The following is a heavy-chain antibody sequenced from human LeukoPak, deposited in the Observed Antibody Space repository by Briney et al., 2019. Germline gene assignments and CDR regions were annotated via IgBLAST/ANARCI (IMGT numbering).Heavy chain of an antibody. CDR3: TTGGSYTASTGDFDY. D-gene: IGHD2-2*02. J-gene: IGHJ4*02. CDR2: ILSKAGGETR. Sequence: GGSLRLSCEASGFTFTNAWLNWVRQAPGKGLEWVGRILSKAGGETRDYAAPVKGRSSLSRDDSKHMLYLEMNSLKTEDTAVYYCTTGGSYTASTGDFDYWGPGALVTVSS. V-gene: IGHV3-15*01. CDR1: GFTFTNAW.